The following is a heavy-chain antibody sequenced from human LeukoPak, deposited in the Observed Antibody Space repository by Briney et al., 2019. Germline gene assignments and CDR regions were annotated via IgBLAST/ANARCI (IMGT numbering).Heavy chain of an antibody. D-gene: IGHD1-14*01. V-gene: IGHV4-34*01. Sequence: PSETLSLTCAVYGGSFSGYYWSWIRQPPGKGLEWIGEINHSGSTNYNPSLKSRVTISVDTSKNQFSLKLSSVTAADTAVYYCARVGPDSGFVDYWGQGTLVTVSS. CDR1: GGSFSGYY. CDR3: ARVGPDSGFVDY. CDR2: INHSGST. J-gene: IGHJ4*02.